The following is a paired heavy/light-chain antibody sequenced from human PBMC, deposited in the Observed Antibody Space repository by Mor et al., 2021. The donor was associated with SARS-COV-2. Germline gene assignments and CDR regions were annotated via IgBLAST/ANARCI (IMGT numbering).Light chain of an antibody. CDR1: QSVENNY. J-gene: IGKJ5*01. V-gene: IGKV3-20*01. CDR3: QQYGNSPLIT. CDR2: NAV. Sequence: EIVLTQSPGTLSLSPGERATLSCRASQSVENNYLAWYQQKPGRAPRLLIFNAVRRATGIPDRFSGSGSGTDFTLTISRLEPEDFALYYCQQYGNSPLITFGQGTRLDI.
Heavy chain of an antibody. V-gene: IGHV3-23*01. J-gene: IGHJ5*02. CDR3: AKDLGAEYLEWPPPGWFDP. CDR2: ITNTGDTT. D-gene: IGHD3-3*01. CDR1: GFTFSIFA. Sequence: HLLESGGGLVQPGGSLRLSCAASGFTFSIFALSWVRQAPGKGLEWVSTITNTGDTTYYSDSVKGRFTISRDNSKTTLFLQMNSLRVEDTAIYFCAKDLGAEYLEWPPPGWFDPWGQGTLVIVSS.